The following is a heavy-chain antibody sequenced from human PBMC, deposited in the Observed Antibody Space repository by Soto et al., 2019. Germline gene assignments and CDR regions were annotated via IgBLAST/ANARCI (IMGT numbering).Heavy chain of an antibody. J-gene: IGHJ3*01. Sequence: PSETLSLTCAVSGGAISNSHWWSWVRQPPGKALEWIAEIYHNENTNYNSSLKSRVSISVDKSKNQFSLNLMSVTAADTAMYYCAGDPVAASGTAFDVWGQGKMVTVSS. CDR2: IYHNENT. D-gene: IGHD6-13*01. V-gene: IGHV4-4*02. CDR3: AGDPVAASGTAFDV. CDR1: GGAISNSHW.